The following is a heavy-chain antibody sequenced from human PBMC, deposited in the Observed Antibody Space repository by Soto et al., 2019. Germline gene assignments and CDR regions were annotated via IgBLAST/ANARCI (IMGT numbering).Heavy chain of an antibody. CDR2: ISYSGST. J-gene: IGHJ5*02. V-gene: IGHV4-30-4*01. CDR1: GGSIRSGDYY. D-gene: IGHD3-22*01. Sequence: SETLSLTCTVSGGSIRSGDYYWSWIRQPPGKGLAWIGYISYSGSTYYNPSLKSRVTISVDTSKNQFSLKLSSVTAADTAVYYCARVEGGYPTGWFDPWGQGTLVTVSS. CDR3: ARVEGGYPTGWFDP.